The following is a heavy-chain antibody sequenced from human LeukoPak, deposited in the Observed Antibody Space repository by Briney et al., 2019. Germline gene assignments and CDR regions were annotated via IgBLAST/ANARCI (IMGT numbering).Heavy chain of an antibody. V-gene: IGHV4-59*01. CDR3: ARGVSVYGMDL. CDR2: IYYSGST. CDR1: GGSISSYY. J-gene: IGHJ6*02. Sequence: SETLSLTCTVSGGSISSYYWSWIRQPPGKGLEWIGYIYYSGSTNYNPSLKSRVTISVDTSKNQFSLKLSSVTAADTAVYYCARGVSVYGMDLWGQGTTVTVSS.